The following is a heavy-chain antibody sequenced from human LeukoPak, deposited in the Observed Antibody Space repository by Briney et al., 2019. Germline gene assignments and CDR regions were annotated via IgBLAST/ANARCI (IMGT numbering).Heavy chain of an antibody. V-gene: IGHV3-7*03. Sequence: GGSLRLSCAASGFTVSNNYMSWVRQAPGKGLEWVANIKQDGSEKNYVDSVKGRFTISRDNAKNSLYLQMNSLRAEDTAVYYCASGLELDYWGQGTLVTVSS. CDR3: ASGLELDY. CDR1: GFTVSNNY. J-gene: IGHJ4*02. CDR2: IKQDGSEK.